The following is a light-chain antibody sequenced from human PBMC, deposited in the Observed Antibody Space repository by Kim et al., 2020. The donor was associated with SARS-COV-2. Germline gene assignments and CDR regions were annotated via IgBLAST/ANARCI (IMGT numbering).Light chain of an antibody. Sequence: TPAWAPGERATPSCRASQSVSSYLAWYQQKPGQAPRLLIYDASNRATGIPARFSGSGSGTDFTLTISSLEPEDFAVYYCQQRSGTFGGGTKVEIK. CDR1: QSVSSY. CDR3: QQRSGT. J-gene: IGKJ4*01. V-gene: IGKV3-11*01. CDR2: DAS.